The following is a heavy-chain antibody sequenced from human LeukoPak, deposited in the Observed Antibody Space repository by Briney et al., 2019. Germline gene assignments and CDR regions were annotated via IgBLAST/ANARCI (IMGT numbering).Heavy chain of an antibody. CDR2: ISSSSSTI. V-gene: IGHV3-48*04. CDR3: ARLPSGSGPPSDY. CDR1: GFTFSSYS. D-gene: IGHD3-10*01. J-gene: IGHJ4*02. Sequence: GGSLRLSCAASGFTFSSYSMNWVRQAPGKGLEWVSYISSSSSTIYYADSVKGRFTISRDNAKNSLYLQMNSLRAEDTAVYYCARLPSGSGPPSDYWGQGTLVTVSS.